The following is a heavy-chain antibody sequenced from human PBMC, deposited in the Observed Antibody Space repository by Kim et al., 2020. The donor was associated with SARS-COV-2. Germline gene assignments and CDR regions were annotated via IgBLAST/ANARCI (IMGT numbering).Heavy chain of an antibody. CDR3: ARGRAALITMIVVVNTYYYCGMGV. Sequence: GGSLRLSCAASGFTFSSYSMNWVRQAPGKGLEWVSYISSSSSTIYYADSEKGRFTISRDNAKNSLYLQMNSLRDEDTSVYYCARGRAALITMIVVVNTYYYCGMGVWGQEATITVSS. CDR2: ISSSSSTI. CDR1: GFTFSSYS. D-gene: IGHD3-22*01. J-gene: IGHJ6*01. V-gene: IGHV3-48*02.